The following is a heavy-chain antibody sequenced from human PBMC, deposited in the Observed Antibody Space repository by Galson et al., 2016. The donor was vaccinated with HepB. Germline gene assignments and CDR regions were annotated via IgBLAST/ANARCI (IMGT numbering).Heavy chain of an antibody. V-gene: IGHV3-74*03. CDR2: LSPDGKVT. J-gene: IGHJ6*02. CDR3: ATHAMDV. Sequence: SLRLSCAASGFNFSSYWMHWVRQAPGKGLVWVSRLSPDGKVTAYAHFVEGRFSISRDNTKNTLHLQMNSLRPEDTALYYCATHAMDVWGQGTTVTVAS. CDR1: GFNFSSYW.